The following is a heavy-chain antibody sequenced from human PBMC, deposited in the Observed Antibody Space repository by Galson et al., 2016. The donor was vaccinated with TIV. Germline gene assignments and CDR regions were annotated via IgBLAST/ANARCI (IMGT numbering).Heavy chain of an antibody. V-gene: IGHV1-69*13. D-gene: IGHD3-9*01. CDR2: IIPLFGTT. J-gene: IGHJ6*02. CDR1: GGTFSTYV. CDR3: AKYQNTAFDTYYFYYGVDV. Sequence: SVKVSCKASGGTFSTYVFSWVRQAPGQGLEWMGEIIPLFGTTNHAHNFQGRVTIIADESTSTVYMELSSQTYEDTAMYYCAKYQNTAFDTYYFYYGVDVWGQGTTVTVSS.